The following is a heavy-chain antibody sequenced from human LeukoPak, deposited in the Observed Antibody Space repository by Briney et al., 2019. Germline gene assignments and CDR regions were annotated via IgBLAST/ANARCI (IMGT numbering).Heavy chain of an antibody. J-gene: IGHJ6*04. CDR3: AKGAPYGPGSSPTEGMDV. Sequence: GGSLRLSCAASGFTFSSYGMHWVRQAPGKGLEWVAVISYDGSNKYYADSVKGRFTISRDNSKNTLYLQMNSLRAEDTAVYYCAKGAPYGPGSSPTEGMDVWGKGTTVTVSS. CDR1: GFTFSSYG. V-gene: IGHV3-30*18. CDR2: ISYDGSNK. D-gene: IGHD3-10*01.